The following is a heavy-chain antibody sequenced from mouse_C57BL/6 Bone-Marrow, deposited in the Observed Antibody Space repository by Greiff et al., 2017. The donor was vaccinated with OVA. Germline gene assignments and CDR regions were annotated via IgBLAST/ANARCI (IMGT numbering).Heavy chain of an antibody. CDR2: INPSSGYT. J-gene: IGHJ2*01. D-gene: IGHD2-4*01. V-gene: IGHV1-7*01. CDR1: GYTFTSYW. CDR3: ADYDDYFDY. Sequence: VQVVESGAELAKPGASVKLSCKASGYTFTSYWMHWVKQRPGQGLEWIGYINPSSGYTKYNQKFKDKATLTADKSSRTAYMQLSSLTYEDSAVYYCADYDDYFDYWGQGTTLTVSS.